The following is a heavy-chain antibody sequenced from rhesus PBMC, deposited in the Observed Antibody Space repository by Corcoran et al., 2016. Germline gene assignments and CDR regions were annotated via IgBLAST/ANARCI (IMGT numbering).Heavy chain of an antibody. CDR1: GGSLSSSY. D-gene: IGHD1-44*02. Sequence: QLQLQESGPGLVKPSETLSVACAVSGGSLSSSYWSWIRQAPEKVLGWIGYIYGSGSSTNDKPSLKSRVTLSVDTSKNQLSLKLSSVTAADTAVYYCASDYSGSPAYFDYWGQGVLVTVSS. CDR3: ASDYSGSPAYFDY. J-gene: IGHJ4*01. V-gene: IGHV4-169*02. CDR2: IYGSGSST.